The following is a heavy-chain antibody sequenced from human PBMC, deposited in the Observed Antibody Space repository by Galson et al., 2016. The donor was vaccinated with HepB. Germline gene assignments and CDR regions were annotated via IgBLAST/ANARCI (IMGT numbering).Heavy chain of an antibody. J-gene: IGHJ5*02. CDR2: IIPVFDTA. V-gene: IGHV1-69*13. Sequence: SVKVSCKASGGTFNSYAISWVRQAPGQGLEWMGGIIPVFDTAYYAQKFQGRVTLTADESTSTAYMELSSLRSEDTAVYFCARGGYCRSTGCYAYNWFDPWGQGTLVTVSS. CDR1: GGTFNSYA. D-gene: IGHD2-2*01. CDR3: ARGGYCRSTGCYAYNWFDP.